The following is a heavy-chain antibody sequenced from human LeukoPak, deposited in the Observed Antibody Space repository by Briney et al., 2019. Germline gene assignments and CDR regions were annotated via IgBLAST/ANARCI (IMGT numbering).Heavy chain of an antibody. Sequence: PGGSLRLSCAASGFTFSSYGMHWVRQAPGKGLEWVAVISYDGSNNYYADSVKGRFTISRDNSKNTLYLQMNSLRAEDTAVYYCAYGSGSELGAYGMDVWGQGTTVTVSS. V-gene: IGHV3-30*03. CDR3: AYGSGSELGAYGMDV. J-gene: IGHJ6*02. CDR1: GFTFSSYG. D-gene: IGHD3-10*01. CDR2: ISYDGSNN.